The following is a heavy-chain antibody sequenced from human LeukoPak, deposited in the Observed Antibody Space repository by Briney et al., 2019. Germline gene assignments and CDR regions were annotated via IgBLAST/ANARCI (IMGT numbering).Heavy chain of an antibody. J-gene: IGHJ4*02. CDR1: GFTVSSNY. CDR3: ARESGYNYGLAGFFDY. CDR2: IYSDGRI. D-gene: IGHD5-18*01. Sequence: GGSLRLSCAASGFTVSSNYMSWVRQAPGKGLEWVSLIYSDGRIHYADSVKGRFTISRGDSKNTLYLQMNSLRAEDTAVYYCARESGYNYGLAGFFDYWGQGTLVTVSS. V-gene: IGHV3-53*01.